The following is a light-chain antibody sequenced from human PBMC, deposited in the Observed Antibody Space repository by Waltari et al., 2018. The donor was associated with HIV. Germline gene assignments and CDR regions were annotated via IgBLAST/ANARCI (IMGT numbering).Light chain of an antibody. CDR3: QLWDSSTVI. J-gene: IGLJ2*01. CDR1: YIGTTS. V-gene: IGLV3-9*01. Sequence: SYEVTQSLSVSVALGQTAKITCGGNYIGTTSVHWYQQKPGQAPVLFIYADRGRPSGVPDRFSGSSSGNTATLTISGVQSGDEADYYCQLWDSSTVIFGGGTKLTVL. CDR2: ADR.